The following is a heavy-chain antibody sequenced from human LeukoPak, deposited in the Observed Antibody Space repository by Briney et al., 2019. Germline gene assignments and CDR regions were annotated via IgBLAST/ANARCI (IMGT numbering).Heavy chain of an antibody. CDR3: ARGGAKAVVAGTDPFDY. CDR1: GDSVSSNSAA. D-gene: IGHD6-19*01. J-gene: IGHJ4*02. V-gene: IGHV6-1*01. CDR2: TYYRSKWYN. Sequence: SQTLSLTCAISGDSVSSNSAAWNWIGQSPSRGLEWLGRTYYRSKWYNDYAVSVKSRITINPDTSKNQFSLQLNSVTPEDTAVYYCARGGAKAVVAGTDPFDYWGQGTLVTVSS.